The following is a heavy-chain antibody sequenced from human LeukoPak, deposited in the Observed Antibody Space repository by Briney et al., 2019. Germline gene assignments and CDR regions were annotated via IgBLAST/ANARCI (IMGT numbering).Heavy chain of an antibody. V-gene: IGHV3-23*01. D-gene: IGHD2-2*01. CDR2: ISGSGGST. J-gene: IGHJ4*02. CDR3: AKDNRGYCSSTSHY. Sequence: GRSLRLSCAASGFTFSSYAMSWVRQAPGKGLEWVSAISGSGGSTYYADSVKGRFTISRDNSKNTLYLQMNSLRAEDTAVYYCAKDNRGYCSSTSHYWGQGTLVTVSS. CDR1: GFTFSSYA.